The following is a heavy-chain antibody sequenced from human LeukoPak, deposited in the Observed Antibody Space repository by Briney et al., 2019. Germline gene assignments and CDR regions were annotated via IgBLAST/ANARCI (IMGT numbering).Heavy chain of an antibody. V-gene: IGHV1-69*13. CDR3: ARGNREVFWSPFTD. D-gene: IGHD3-3*01. CDR2: IIPIFGTA. CDR1: GGTFSSYA. Sequence: ASVKVSCKASGGTFSSYAISWVRQAPGQGLEWMGGIIPIFGTANYAQKFQGRVTITADESTSTAYMELSSLRSEDTAVYYCARGNREVFWSPFTDWGQGTLVTVSS. J-gene: IGHJ4*02.